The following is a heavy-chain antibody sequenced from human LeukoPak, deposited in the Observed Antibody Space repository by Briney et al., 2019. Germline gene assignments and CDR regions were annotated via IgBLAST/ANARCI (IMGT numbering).Heavy chain of an antibody. CDR2: IYYSGTT. Sequence: SETLSLTCTVSGGSISSYYWSWIRQPPGKGLEWIGYIYYSGTTYYNPSLKSRVIISVDTSKNQFSLKLTSVTAADTAVYYCARDIPDGAFDIWGQGTMVTVSS. J-gene: IGHJ3*02. CDR1: GGSISSYY. V-gene: IGHV4-59*12. CDR3: ARDIPDGAFDI.